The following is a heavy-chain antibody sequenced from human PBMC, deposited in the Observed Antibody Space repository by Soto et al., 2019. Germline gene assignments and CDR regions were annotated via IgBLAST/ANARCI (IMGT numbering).Heavy chain of an antibody. Sequence: SETLSLTCAVSVVSISSYYWSWIRQPPGKGLEWIGYIHYSGSTKYNPSLKSRVSISVDTSKSQFSLKLSSVTAADTAVYYCARVGWTTVGYYFDYWGQGALVTVSS. J-gene: IGHJ4*02. CDR2: IHYSGST. D-gene: IGHD4-17*01. V-gene: IGHV4-59*01. CDR3: ARVGWTTVGYYFDY. CDR1: VVSISSYY.